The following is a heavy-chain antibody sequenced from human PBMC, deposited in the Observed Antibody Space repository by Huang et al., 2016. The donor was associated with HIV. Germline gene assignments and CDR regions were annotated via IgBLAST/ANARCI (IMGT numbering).Heavy chain of an antibody. J-gene: IGHJ5*02. V-gene: IGHV2-5*01. Sequence: QITLKESGPTLVKPTQTLTLTCTFSGFSLTTGGVGVGWIRQPPGKALEWLALIYWKDDKRYSPSLKTRLIITKDTSKNQVVLTLTNVDPEDTATYYCAHTSLSRGVHIYDSKNWFDPWGQGTLVIVSS. CDR2: IYWKDDK. CDR1: GFSLTTGGVG. CDR3: AHTSLSRGVHIYDSKNWFDP. D-gene: IGHD3-16*01.